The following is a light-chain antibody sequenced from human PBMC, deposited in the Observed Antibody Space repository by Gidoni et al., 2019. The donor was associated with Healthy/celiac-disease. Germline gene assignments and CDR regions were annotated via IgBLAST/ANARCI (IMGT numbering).Light chain of an antibody. CDR1: QSVGSN. J-gene: IGKJ1*01. CDR3: QQYNNWPPWT. CDR2: GAS. V-gene: IGKV3-15*01. Sequence: EIVMTQSPATLSVSPGERATLSCRASQSVGSNLAWYQQKPGQAPRLLIYGASTRATGIPARFSGSGSGTEFTLTISSLQSEDFAVYYCQQYNNWPPWTFXQXTKVXIK.